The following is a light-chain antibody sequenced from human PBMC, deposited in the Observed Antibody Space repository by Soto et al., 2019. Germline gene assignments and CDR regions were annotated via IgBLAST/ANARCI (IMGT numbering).Light chain of an antibody. Sequence: DIQMTQSPSTLSASVGDRVTITCRASQSVSSWLAWYRQKPGKAPNLLIYDASSLESGVPSRFSGSGSGTEFTLTISSLQPDDFATYDCQQYYSYSRTFGQGTKLEIK. V-gene: IGKV1-5*01. CDR2: DAS. CDR3: QQYYSYSRT. J-gene: IGKJ2*01. CDR1: QSVSSW.